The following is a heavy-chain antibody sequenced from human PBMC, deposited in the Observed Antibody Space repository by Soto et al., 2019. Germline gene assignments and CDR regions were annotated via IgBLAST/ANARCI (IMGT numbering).Heavy chain of an antibody. CDR1: GASINHYY. J-gene: IGHJ3*02. Sequence: QVQLQESGPGLVRPSGTLALTCTVSGASINHYYWNWIRQTPGKGLEWLGPIYYTGHTKYNPSLKSRVAISVDTSDNRFYLKMRSVTAADTGIYYCATTAKFGESLPLDIWGLGTMVTVSS. V-gene: IGHV4-59*07. CDR3: ATTAKFGESLPLDI. D-gene: IGHD3-10*01. CDR2: IYYTGHT.